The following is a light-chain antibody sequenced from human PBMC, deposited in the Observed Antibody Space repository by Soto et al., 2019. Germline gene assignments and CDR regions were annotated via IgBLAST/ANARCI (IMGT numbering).Light chain of an antibody. CDR2: EVT. Sequence: QSALTQPPSVSGSPGQSVTISCTGTSSDVGRYDRVSWYQQSPGTAPKLIIYEVTNRPSGVPDRFSGSKSGNTASLTISGLQAEDEADFYWSSYTSSSRYIFGTGTKVTVL. CDR1: SSDVGRYDR. CDR3: SSYTSSSRYI. V-gene: IGLV2-18*02. J-gene: IGLJ1*01.